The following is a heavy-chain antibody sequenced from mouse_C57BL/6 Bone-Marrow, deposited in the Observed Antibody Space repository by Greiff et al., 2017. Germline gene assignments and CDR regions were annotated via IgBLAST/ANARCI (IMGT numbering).Heavy chain of an antibody. Sequence: VQLKESVAELVRPGASVKLSCTASGFNIKNTYMHWVKQRPEQGLEWIGRIDPANGNTKYAPKFQGKATITADTSSNTAYLQLSSLTSEDTAIYYCARSSTGTYYAMDYWGQGTSVTVSS. D-gene: IGHD4-1*02. CDR1: GFNIKNTY. CDR2: IDPANGNT. V-gene: IGHV14-3*01. CDR3: ARSSTGTYYAMDY. J-gene: IGHJ4*01.